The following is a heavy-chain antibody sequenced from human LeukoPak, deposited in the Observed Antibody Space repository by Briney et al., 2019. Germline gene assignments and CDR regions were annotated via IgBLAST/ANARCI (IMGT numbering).Heavy chain of an antibody. D-gene: IGHD4-11*01. V-gene: IGHV1-69*05. Sequence: SVKVSCKASGGTFSSYAISWVRQAPGQGLEGMGGIIPIFGTANYAQKFQGRVTITTDESTSTAYMELSSLRSEDTAVYYCARSGVGDYSNAFDPWGQGTLVTVSS. J-gene: IGHJ5*02. CDR2: IIPIFGTA. CDR3: ARSGVGDYSNAFDP. CDR1: GGTFSSYA.